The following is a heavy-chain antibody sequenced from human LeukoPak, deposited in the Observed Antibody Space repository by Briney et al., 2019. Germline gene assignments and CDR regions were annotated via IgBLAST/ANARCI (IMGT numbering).Heavy chain of an antibody. V-gene: IGHV3-23*01. J-gene: IGHJ4*02. CDR2: ISGSGGST. CDR1: EFTFSNYG. CDR3: AKDRQWLVSCDY. D-gene: IGHD6-19*01. Sequence: GGSLRLSCAASEFTFSNYGMSWVRQAPGKGLEWVSAISGSGGSTYYADSVKGRFTISRDNSKNTLYLQMNSLRAEDTAVYYCAKDRQWLVSCDYWGRGTLVTVSS.